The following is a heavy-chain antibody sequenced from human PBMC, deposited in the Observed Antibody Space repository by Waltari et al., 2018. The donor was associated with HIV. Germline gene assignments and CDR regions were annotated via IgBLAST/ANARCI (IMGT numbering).Heavy chain of an antibody. CDR2: ISFDGSSA. Sequence: QDQLVESGGGVVQPGRSLRLSWAASGLPFSGYSLNWVRQAPGKGLEWVAVISFDGSSAYYADSVKGRFTISKDNPKNTLYLQMKSLITEDTAVYFCARDSLYSDSSGYYFRPFDMWGQGTMVTVSS. D-gene: IGHD3-22*01. CDR1: GLPFSGYS. J-gene: IGHJ3*02. V-gene: IGHV3-30-3*01. CDR3: ARDSLYSDSSGYYFRPFDM.